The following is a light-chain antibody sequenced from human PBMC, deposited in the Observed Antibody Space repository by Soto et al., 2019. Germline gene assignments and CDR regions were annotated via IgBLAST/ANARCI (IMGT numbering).Light chain of an antibody. CDR2: DAS. CDR3: QQYDNLPLT. J-gene: IGKJ4*01. CDR1: QDITNY. Sequence: DIQMTQSPSSLSASVGDRVTITCQASQDITNYLNWYQQKPGKAPKFLIYDASNLERGVPSRFSGSGSGTDFTFTISSLQPEDIATYYCQQYDNLPLTFGGGTKVEIK. V-gene: IGKV1-33*01.